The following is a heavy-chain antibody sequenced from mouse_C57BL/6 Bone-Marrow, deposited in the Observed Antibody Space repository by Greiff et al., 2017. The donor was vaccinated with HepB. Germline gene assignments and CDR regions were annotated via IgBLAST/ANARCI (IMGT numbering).Heavy chain of an antibody. D-gene: IGHD1-1*01. CDR3: AKEGSSGFAY. CDR1: GYTFTDYY. CDR2: INPNNGGT. V-gene: IGHV1-26*01. Sequence: VQLQQSGPELVKPGASVKISCKASGYTFTDYYMNWVKQSHGKSLEWIGDINPNNGGTSYNQKFKCKATLTVDKSSSTAYMELRSLTSEDSAVYYCAKEGSSGFAYWGQGTLVTVSA. J-gene: IGHJ3*01.